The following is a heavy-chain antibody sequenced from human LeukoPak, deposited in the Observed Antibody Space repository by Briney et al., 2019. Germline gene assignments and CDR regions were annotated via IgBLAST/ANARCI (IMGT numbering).Heavy chain of an antibody. D-gene: IGHD3-10*01. CDR3: ARETMVRGVIVY. CDR2: IYYSGST. CDR1: GGSISSSSYY. J-gene: IGHJ4*02. Sequence: SETLSLTCTVSGGSISSSSYYWGWIRQPPGKGLEWIGSIYYSGSTYYNPSLKSRVTISVDTSKNQFSLKLSSVTAADTAVYYCARETMVRGVIVYWGQGTLVTVSS. V-gene: IGHV4-39*07.